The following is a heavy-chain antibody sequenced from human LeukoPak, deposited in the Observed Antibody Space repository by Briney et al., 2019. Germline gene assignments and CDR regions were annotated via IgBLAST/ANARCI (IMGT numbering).Heavy chain of an antibody. V-gene: IGHV4-4*07. Sequence: SETLSLTCTVSGGSISSYYWSWIRQPAGKGLEWIGRIYTSGSTNYSPSLKSRVTMSVDTSKNQFSLKLSSVTAADTAVYYCAREDQDSSSWEDYYYYYMDVWGKGTTVTISS. D-gene: IGHD6-13*01. CDR3: AREDQDSSSWEDYYYYYMDV. CDR2: IYTSGST. CDR1: GGSISSYY. J-gene: IGHJ6*03.